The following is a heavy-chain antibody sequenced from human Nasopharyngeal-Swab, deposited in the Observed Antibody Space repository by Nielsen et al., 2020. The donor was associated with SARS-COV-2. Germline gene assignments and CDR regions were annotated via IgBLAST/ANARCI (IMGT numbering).Heavy chain of an antibody. CDR3: AKDGEAAAARYYFDY. CDR2: LSNDGGDK. CDR1: GFTFSRYG. V-gene: IGHV3-30*18. Sequence: SLKISCAASGFTFSRYGMHWVRQVPGKGLEWVAVLSNDGGDKYYADSVKGRFTISRDNSKNTLYLQMNSLRPEDTAVYYCAKDGEAAAARYYFDYWGQGTLVTVSS. J-gene: IGHJ4*02. D-gene: IGHD6-13*01.